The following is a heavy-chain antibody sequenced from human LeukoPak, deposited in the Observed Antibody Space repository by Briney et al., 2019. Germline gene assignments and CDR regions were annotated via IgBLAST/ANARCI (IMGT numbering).Heavy chain of an antibody. CDR1: GGSISSGSYY. CDR2: IYTSGST. CDR3: AREDARSVPTAISPLDY. V-gene: IGHV4-61*02. J-gene: IGHJ4*02. Sequence: PSETLSLTCTVSGGSISSGSYYWSWIRQPAGRGLEWLGRIYTSGSTNYNPSLKSRLTISLDTSKNQFSLKLSSVTAADTAVYYCAREDARSVPTAISPLDYWGQGTLVTVSS. D-gene: IGHD2-2*01.